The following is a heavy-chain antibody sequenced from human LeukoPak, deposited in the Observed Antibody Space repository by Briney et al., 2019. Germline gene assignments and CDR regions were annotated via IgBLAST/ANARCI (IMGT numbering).Heavy chain of an antibody. D-gene: IGHD2-15*01. CDR1: GGTFSSYA. J-gene: IGHJ1*01. CDR3: ATQIYDCSGGSCYAGYFQH. Sequence: ASVKVSCKASGGTFSSYAISWVRQAPGQGLEWMGGIIPIFGTANYAQKFQGRVTITADESTSTAYMELSSLRSEDTAVYYCATQIYDCSGGSCYAGYFQHWGQGTLVTVSS. CDR2: IIPIFGTA. V-gene: IGHV1-69*13.